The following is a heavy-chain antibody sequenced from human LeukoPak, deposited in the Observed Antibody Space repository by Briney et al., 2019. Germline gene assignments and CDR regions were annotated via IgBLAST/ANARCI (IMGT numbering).Heavy chain of an antibody. D-gene: IGHD6-19*01. CDR1: GFTFSSYS. J-gene: IGHJ5*02. CDR2: ISSSSSTI. Sequence: GGSLRLPCAASGFTFSSYSMNWVRQAPGKGLEWVSYISSSSSTIYYADSVKGRFTISRDNAKNSLYLQMNSLRAEDTAVYYCARGSSGWSNWFDPWGQGTLVTVSS. V-gene: IGHV3-48*01. CDR3: ARGSSGWSNWFDP.